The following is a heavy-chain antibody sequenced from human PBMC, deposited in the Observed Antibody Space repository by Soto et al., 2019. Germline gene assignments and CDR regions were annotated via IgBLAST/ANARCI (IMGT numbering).Heavy chain of an antibody. J-gene: IGHJ4*02. V-gene: IGHV3-66*01. CDR3: ASPAPFDYRGNPMGFDY. D-gene: IGHD4-17*01. Sequence: GGSLRLSCAASGFTVSSNYMSWVRQAPGKGLEWVSVIYSGGSTYYADSVKGRFTISRDNSKNTLYLQMNSLRAEDTAVYYCASPAPFDYRGNPMGFDYWGQGTLVTVSS. CDR2: IYSGGST. CDR1: GFTVSSNY.